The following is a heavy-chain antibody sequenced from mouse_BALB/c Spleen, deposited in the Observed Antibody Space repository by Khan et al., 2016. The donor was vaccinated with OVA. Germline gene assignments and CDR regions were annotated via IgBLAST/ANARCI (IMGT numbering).Heavy chain of an antibody. Sequence: QVQLKQSGAELVKPGASVKLSCKASGYMFSSYYMYWVKQRPGQGLEWIGEINPNNGGTNLNEKFKSKATLTVHKSSSTAYMQLSSLTSEDSAVYYCSRSGYGSFVYWGRWTLVTVSA. D-gene: IGHD2-2*01. CDR1: GYMFSSYY. CDR3: SRSGYGSFVY. J-gene: IGHJ3*01. CDR2: INPNNGGT. V-gene: IGHV1S81*02.